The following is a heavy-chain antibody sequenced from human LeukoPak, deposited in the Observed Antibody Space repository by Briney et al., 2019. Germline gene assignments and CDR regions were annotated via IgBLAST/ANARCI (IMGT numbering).Heavy chain of an antibody. Sequence: SETLSLTCTVSGGSINDYYWTWIRQAPGKGLEWIGYISNSGTTDYNPSLKGRVTMSVDTSKNSFSLKLSSVTAADTAVYYCARDTAMAFDYWGQGTLVTVSS. CDR3: ARDTAMAFDY. D-gene: IGHD5-18*01. CDR2: ISNSGTT. CDR1: GGSINDYY. J-gene: IGHJ4*02. V-gene: IGHV4-59*12.